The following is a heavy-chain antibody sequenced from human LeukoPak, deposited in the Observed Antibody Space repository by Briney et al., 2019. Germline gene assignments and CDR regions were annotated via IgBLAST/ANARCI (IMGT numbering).Heavy chain of an antibody. Sequence: KSSETLSLTCTVSGGSISSYYWSWIRQPPGKGLEWIGYTYYSGSTNYNPSLKSRVTISVDTSKNQFSLKLSSVTAADTAVYYCARAQRYYDFWSGYYTGRTNYYYYYMDVWGKGTTVTVSS. CDR1: GGSISSYY. V-gene: IGHV4-59*12. D-gene: IGHD3-3*01. CDR2: TYYSGST. CDR3: ARAQRYYDFWSGYYTGRTNYYYYYMDV. J-gene: IGHJ6*03.